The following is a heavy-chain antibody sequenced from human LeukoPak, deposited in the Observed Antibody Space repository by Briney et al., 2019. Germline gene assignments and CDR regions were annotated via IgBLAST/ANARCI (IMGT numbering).Heavy chain of an antibody. CDR3: ASEPIYGDYRAEYFQH. V-gene: IGHV3-74*01. CDR2: INSDGSST. CDR1: GFTFSSYA. J-gene: IGHJ1*01. D-gene: IGHD4-17*01. Sequence: GGSLRLSCAASGFTFSSYAMTRVRQAPGKGLEWVSRINSDGSSTSYADSVKGRFTISRDNAKNTLYLQMNSLRAEDTAVYYCASEPIYGDYRAEYFQHWGQGTLVTVSS.